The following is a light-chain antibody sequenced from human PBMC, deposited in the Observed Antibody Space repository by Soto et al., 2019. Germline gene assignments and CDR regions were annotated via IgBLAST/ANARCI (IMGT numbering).Light chain of an antibody. CDR1: SSDIGSYNL. CDR2: EAT. CDR3: CLYASSSTFI. Sequence: QSALTQPASVSGSPGQSITISCTGTSSDIGSYNLVSWYQQHPGKAPKLMIYEATKRPSGVSNRFSGSKSGNTASLTISGPQAEDEADYYCCLYASSSTFIFGGGTKVTVL. J-gene: IGLJ2*01. V-gene: IGLV2-23*02.